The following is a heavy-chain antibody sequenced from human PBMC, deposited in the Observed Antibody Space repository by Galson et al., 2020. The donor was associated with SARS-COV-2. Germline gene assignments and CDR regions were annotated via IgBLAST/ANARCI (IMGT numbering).Heavy chain of an antibody. V-gene: IGHV3-33*01. D-gene: IGHD7-27*01. CDR3: ERGKLTGDDDAFYI. CDR1: NSYG. Sequence: NSYGIHWVRQAPGKELEWVAVIWYDGSNKYYADSVKGRFTISIYNSKNTLYLQMHSLRPDDTAVYYCERGKLTGDDDAFYIWGEGKMVTVSS. J-gene: IGHJ3*02. CDR2: IWYDGSNK.